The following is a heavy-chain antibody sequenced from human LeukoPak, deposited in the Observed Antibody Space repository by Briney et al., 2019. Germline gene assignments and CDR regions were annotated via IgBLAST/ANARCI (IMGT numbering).Heavy chain of an antibody. CDR2: ISGSGRST. Sequence: SGGSLRLSCAASGFTFSSSAMSWVRQAPGKGLEWVSGISGSGRSTYYADSVKGRFTISRDNSKNTLYLQMNSLRAEDTAVYYCAKGGSMVGVTRYFDYWGQGTLVTVSS. J-gene: IGHJ4*02. CDR3: AKGGSMVGVTRYFDY. V-gene: IGHV3-23*01. D-gene: IGHD1-26*01. CDR1: GFTFSSSA.